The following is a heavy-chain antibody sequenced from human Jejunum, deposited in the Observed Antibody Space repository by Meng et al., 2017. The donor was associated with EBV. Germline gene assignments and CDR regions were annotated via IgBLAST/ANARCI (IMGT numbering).Heavy chain of an antibody. J-gene: IGHJ4*02. CDR2: IYYSGSA. CDR3: ARGAYFDY. CDR1: GGSISSGGYS. V-gene: IGHV4-30-2*01. Sequence: QLQLTESGSGLVTPSETLSLPCAVSGGSISSGGYSWHWIRQPPGKGLQWIGYIYYSGSAFYNPSLKSRVTLSVDRSKNQFSLNLSSVTAADTAVYYCARGAYFDYWGQGTLVTVSS.